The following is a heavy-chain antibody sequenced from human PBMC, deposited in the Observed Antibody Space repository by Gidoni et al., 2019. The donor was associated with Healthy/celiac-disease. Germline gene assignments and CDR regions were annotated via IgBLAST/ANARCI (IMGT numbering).Heavy chain of an antibody. J-gene: IGHJ4*02. CDR2: ISYDESNK. V-gene: IGHV3-30*18. D-gene: IGHD3-22*01. Sequence: QVQLVESGGGVVQPGRSLSLSCPASGFTFSSYGMHWVRQAQGKGLEWVAVISYDESNKYYADSVKGRFTISRDNSKNTLYLQMNSLRAEDTAVYYCAKDLYYYDSSDSKFDYWGQGTLVTVSS. CDR3: AKDLYYYDSSDSKFDY. CDR1: GFTFSSYG.